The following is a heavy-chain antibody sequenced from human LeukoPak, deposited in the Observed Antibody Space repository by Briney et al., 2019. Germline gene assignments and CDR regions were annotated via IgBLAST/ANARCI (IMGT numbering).Heavy chain of an antibody. Sequence: GGSLRLSCAASGFSFSTYWMSWVRQTPEKGLEFVANIDQGGSVRNYMDSLKGRCTISRDNAKKSLYLEINSLRADDTAVYYCARDPESSSFDLWGRGALVTVTS. CDR2: IDQGGSVR. D-gene: IGHD6-13*01. J-gene: IGHJ4*02. CDR3: ARDPESSSFDL. CDR1: GFSFSTYW. V-gene: IGHV3-7*01.